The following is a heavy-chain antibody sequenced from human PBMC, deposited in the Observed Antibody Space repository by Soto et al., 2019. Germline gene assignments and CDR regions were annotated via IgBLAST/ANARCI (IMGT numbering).Heavy chain of an antibody. CDR1: GFIFSSYA. D-gene: IGHD6-19*01. V-gene: IGHV3-48*01. CDR2: VSSSGSTI. CDR3: VRRGYNSGYYFDY. J-gene: IGHJ4*02. Sequence: PGGSLRLSCAASGFIFSSYAMNWVRQAPGKGLEWVSYVSSSGSTIYYADSVKGRLTISRDNAKNSLYLQMNSLRAEDTAVYYCVRRGYNSGYYFDYWGQGALVTVSS.